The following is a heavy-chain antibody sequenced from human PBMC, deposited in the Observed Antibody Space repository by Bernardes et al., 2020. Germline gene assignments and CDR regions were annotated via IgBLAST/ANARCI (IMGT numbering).Heavy chain of an antibody. V-gene: IGHV3-23*01. J-gene: IGHJ6*03. Sequence: GGSLRLSCAASGFTFSSYAMSWVRQAPGKGLEWVSAISGSGGSTYYADSVKGRFTISRDNSKNTLYLQMNSLRAEDTAVYYCAKGGAYYDILTGMDYYYYMDVWGKGTTVTVSS. CDR1: GFTFSSYA. D-gene: IGHD3-9*01. CDR2: ISGSGGST. CDR3: AKGGAYYDILTGMDYYYYMDV.